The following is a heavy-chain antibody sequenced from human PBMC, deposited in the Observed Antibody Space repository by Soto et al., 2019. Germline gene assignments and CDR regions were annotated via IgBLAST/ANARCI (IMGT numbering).Heavy chain of an antibody. CDR2: ISYNGINK. J-gene: IGHJ4*02. CDR1: GFTFTSPA. CDR3: ARHLTEGTGGLDY. D-gene: IGHD1-1*01. V-gene: IGHV3-30-3*01. Sequence: GGSLRLSCAASGFTFTSPAMHWVRQTPGKGLEWVAIISYNGINKYYADSVKGRFTISRDNSNNVLYLQMNSLRPEDTALYYCARHLTEGTGGLDYWGQGTLVTVSS.